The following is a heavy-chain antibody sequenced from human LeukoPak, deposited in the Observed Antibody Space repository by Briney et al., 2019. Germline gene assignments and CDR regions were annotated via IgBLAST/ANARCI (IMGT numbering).Heavy chain of an antibody. CDR2: INHSGST. V-gene: IGHV4-34*01. J-gene: IGHJ4*02. CDR1: GGSFSGYY. CDR3: ARAPSYYYAGRGADY. D-gene: IGHD3-10*01. Sequence: PSETLSLTCAVYGGSFSGYYWSGIRQPPGKGLEWIGEINHSGSTNYNPSLKSRVTISVDTSKNQFSLKLSSVTAAHTAVYYCARAPSYYYAGRGADYWGQGTLVTVSS.